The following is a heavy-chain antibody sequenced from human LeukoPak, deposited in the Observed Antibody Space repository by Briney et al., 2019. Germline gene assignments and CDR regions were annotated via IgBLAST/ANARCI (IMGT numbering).Heavy chain of an antibody. J-gene: IGHJ4*02. Sequence: SETLSLTCTVSGGSISSGGYYWSWIRQHPGKGLEWIGYIYYSGSTYYNPSLKSRVTISVDTSKNQFSLKLSSVTAADTAVYYCARAVDSGEYYFDYWGQGTLVTVSS. CDR2: IYYSGST. D-gene: IGHD1-26*01. V-gene: IGHV4-31*03. CDR1: GGSISSGGYY. CDR3: ARAVDSGEYYFDY.